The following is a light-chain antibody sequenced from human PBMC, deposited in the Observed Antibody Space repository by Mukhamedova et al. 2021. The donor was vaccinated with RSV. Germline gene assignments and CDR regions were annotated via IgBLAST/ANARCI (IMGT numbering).Light chain of an antibody. CDR3: QSADSSEAV. V-gene: IGLV3-25*03. J-gene: IGLJ2*01. Sequence: GIPERFSGSSSGTTVTLTISGVQAEDEDDYYCQSADSSEAVFGGGTKLTVL.